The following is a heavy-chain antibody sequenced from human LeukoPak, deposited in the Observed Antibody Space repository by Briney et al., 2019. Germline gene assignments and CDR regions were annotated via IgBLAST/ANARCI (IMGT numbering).Heavy chain of an antibody. Sequence: SETLSLTCTVSGGSISSSSYYWGWIRQPPGKGLEWIGSIYYSGSTYYNPSLKSRVTISVDTSKNQFSLKLSSVTAADTAVYYCAGGDRYCGGDCHDAFDIWGQGTMVTVSS. D-gene: IGHD2-21*02. V-gene: IGHV4-39*01. CDR2: IYYSGST. CDR3: AGGDRYCGGDCHDAFDI. J-gene: IGHJ3*02. CDR1: GGSISSSSYY.